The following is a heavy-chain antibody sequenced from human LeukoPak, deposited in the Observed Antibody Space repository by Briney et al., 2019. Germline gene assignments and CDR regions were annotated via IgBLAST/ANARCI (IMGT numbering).Heavy chain of an antibody. Sequence: SQTLSLTCTVSGGSISSGGYYWSWIRQPPGKGLEWIGYIYHSGSTYYNPSLKSRVTISVDRSKNQFSLKLSSVTAADTAVYYCARGNWSYFDYWGQGTLVTVSS. CDR1: GGSISSGGYY. D-gene: IGHD1-20*01. CDR2: IYHSGST. J-gene: IGHJ4*02. V-gene: IGHV4-30-2*01. CDR3: ARGNWSYFDY.